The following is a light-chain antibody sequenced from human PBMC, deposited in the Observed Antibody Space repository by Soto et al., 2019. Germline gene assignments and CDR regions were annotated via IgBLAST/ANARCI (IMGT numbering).Light chain of an antibody. CDR3: QIWDTGLI. Sequence: QLVLAQSPSASASLGASVKLTCTLSSRHSRYVIAWHQQQPEKGPRFLMKVNGDGSLTKGDGFPDRFSSSSSGAERYLTISSLQSEDEADYYCQIWDTGLIFGGGTKLSVL. CDR2: VNGDGSL. J-gene: IGLJ2*01. V-gene: IGLV4-69*01. CDR1: SRHSRYV.